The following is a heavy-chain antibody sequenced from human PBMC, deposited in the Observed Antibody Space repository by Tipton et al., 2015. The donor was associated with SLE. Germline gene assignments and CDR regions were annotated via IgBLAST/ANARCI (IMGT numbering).Heavy chain of an antibody. Sequence: LRLSCTVSGGSISSGNYYWSWIRQPPGKGLEWIGYIYYSGSTYYNPSLKSRVSMSVDTSKNQFSLKLSSVTAPDTAVFFCARGGIVVGPAVFLVFDIWGPGTMLPVSS. CDR3: ARGGIVVGPAVFLVFDI. J-gene: IGHJ3*02. CDR2: IYYSGST. CDR1: GGSISSGNYY. D-gene: IGHD2-2*01. V-gene: IGHV4-30-4*08.